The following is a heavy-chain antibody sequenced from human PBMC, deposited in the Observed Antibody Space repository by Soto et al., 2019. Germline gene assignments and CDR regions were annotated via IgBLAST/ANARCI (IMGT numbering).Heavy chain of an antibody. CDR1: GGSISSGGYY. V-gene: IGHV4-31*03. CDR2: IYYSGST. Sequence: QVQLQESGPGLVKPSQTLSLTCTVSGGSISSGGYYWSWIRQHPGKGLEWIGYIYYSGSTYYNPSLKSRGNISVDTSKNQFSLKLSSVTAADTAVYYCARGGIVVVVAARDAFDIWGQGTMVTVSS. D-gene: IGHD2-15*01. CDR3: ARGGIVVVVAARDAFDI. J-gene: IGHJ3*02.